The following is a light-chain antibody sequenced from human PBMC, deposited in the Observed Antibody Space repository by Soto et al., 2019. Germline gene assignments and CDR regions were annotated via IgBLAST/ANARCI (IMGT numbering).Light chain of an antibody. CDR3: QQSYSTPPIT. Sequence: IRMTQSPSSLSASVGDRVTITCRASQSISSYLNWYQQKPGKAPKLLIYAASSLQSGVPSRFSGSGSGTDFTLTISSLQPEDFATYYCQQSYSTPPITFGPGTKVDIK. CDR1: QSISSY. J-gene: IGKJ3*01. CDR2: AAS. V-gene: IGKV1-39*01.